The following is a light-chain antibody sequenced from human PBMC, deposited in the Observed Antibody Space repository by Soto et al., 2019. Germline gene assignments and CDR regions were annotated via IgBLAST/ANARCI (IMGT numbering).Light chain of an antibody. CDR2: LGS. Sequence: DIVLTQSPLSLPVTPGEPASISCGSSQSLLHSNGNIYLDWYLQKPGQSPQLLIYLGSIRASGAPYQFSGSGSGKGFTLKITRVEAEGVGVYYCMQAVPAPRKFRLRTKVEIK. J-gene: IGKJ1*01. CDR1: QSLLHSNGNIY. V-gene: IGKV2-28*01. CDR3: MQAVPAPRK.